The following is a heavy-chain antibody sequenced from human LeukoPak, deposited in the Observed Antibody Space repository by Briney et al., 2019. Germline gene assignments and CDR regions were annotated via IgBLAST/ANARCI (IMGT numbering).Heavy chain of an antibody. J-gene: IGHJ6*02. Sequence: ASVKVSCKASGYTFTGYYMHWVRQAPGQGLEWMGWINPDSGGTKYAQKFQGRVTMTRDTSISTAYMEVSSLRSDDTAMYYCARGLYYGVDVWAQGTTVTVSS. CDR1: GYTFTGYY. CDR3: ARGLYYGVDV. D-gene: IGHD3-16*01. V-gene: IGHV1-2*02. CDR2: INPDSGGT.